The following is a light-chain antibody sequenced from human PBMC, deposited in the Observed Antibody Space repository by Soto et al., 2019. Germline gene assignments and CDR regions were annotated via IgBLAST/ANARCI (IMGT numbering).Light chain of an antibody. Sequence: QSVLTQPPSVSAAPGQKVTISCSGSNSNIENNYVSWYQHLPGTAPKLLIFDNDKRPSGIPDRFSGSKSGTSATLGITGLQTGDEADYYCATWDSGLSAGVFGGGTKVTVL. CDR1: NSNIENNY. CDR3: ATWDSGLSAGV. CDR2: DND. V-gene: IGLV1-51*01. J-gene: IGLJ3*02.